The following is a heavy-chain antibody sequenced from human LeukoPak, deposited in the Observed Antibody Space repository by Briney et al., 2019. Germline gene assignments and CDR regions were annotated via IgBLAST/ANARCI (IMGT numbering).Heavy chain of an antibody. V-gene: IGHV3-48*03. J-gene: IGHJ5*02. D-gene: IGHD3-22*01. CDR2: ISSSGSTI. CDR1: GVTFRSYE. Sequence: GVPLRLSCAASGVTFRSYEMNGLRHAPGKGLEWVSYISSSGSTIYYADSVKGRFTISRDNAKNSLYLQMNSLRAEDTAVYYCARLFSDYYDTPHQFVPWGQGTLVTVSS. CDR3: ARLFSDYYDTPHQFVP.